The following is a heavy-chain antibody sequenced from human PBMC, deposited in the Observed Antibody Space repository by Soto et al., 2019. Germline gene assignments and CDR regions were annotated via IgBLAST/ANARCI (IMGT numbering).Heavy chain of an antibody. CDR2: IYNSEST. CDR1: GGSISSSSYY. V-gene: IGHV4-39*02. D-gene: IGHD4-17*01. CDR3: ARDDGNSPDS. J-gene: IGHJ4*02. Sequence: PSETLSLTCTVSGGSISSSSYYWGWIRQPPGKGLEWIGSIYNSESTYYNPSLKSRVTISVDTSKNQFSLKLSSVTAADTAVYYCARDDGNSPDSWRQAPLVPVSS.